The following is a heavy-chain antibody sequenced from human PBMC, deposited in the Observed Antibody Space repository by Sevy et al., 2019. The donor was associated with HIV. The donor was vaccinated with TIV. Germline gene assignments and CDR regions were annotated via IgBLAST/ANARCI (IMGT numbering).Heavy chain of an antibody. CDR3: ARDLRVSGFVTGVYYYYGMDV. D-gene: IGHD3-10*01. Sequence: SETLSLTCAVSGGSISSSNWWSWVRQPPGKGLEWIGEIYHSGSTNYNASLKSRVTISVDKSKNQFSLKLSSVTAADTAVYYCARDLRVSGFVTGVYYYYGMDVWGQGTTVTVSS. J-gene: IGHJ6*02. V-gene: IGHV4-4*02. CDR1: GGSISSSNW. CDR2: IYHSGST.